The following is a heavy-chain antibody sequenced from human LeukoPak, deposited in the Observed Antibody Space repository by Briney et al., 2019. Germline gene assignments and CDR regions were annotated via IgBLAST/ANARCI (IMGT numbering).Heavy chain of an antibody. V-gene: IGHV3-30*02. J-gene: IGHJ6*03. CDR1: GFTFSSYG. CDR3: AKDRDYYGLGWGSHYYMDV. Sequence: PGGSLRLSCAASGFTFSSYGMHWVRQAPGKGLEWVAFIRYDGSNKYYADSVKGRFTISRDNSKNTLYLQMNSLRAEDTAVYYCAKDRDYYGLGWGSHYYMDVWGKGTTVTVSS. CDR2: IRYDGSNK. D-gene: IGHD3-10*01.